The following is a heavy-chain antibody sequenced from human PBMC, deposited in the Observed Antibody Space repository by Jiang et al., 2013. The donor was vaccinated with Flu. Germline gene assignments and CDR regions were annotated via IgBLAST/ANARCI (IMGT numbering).Heavy chain of an antibody. D-gene: IGHD6-13*01. CDR1: GFTFSSYG. Sequence: VQLLESGGGVVQPGRSLRLSCAASGFTFSSYGMHRVRQAPGKGLEWVAVISYDGSNKYYADSVKGRFTISRDNSKNTLYLQMNSLRAEDTAVYYCAKDQAAAGEFDY. J-gene: IGHJ4*01. CDR3: AKDQAAAGEFDY. V-gene: IGHV3-30*18. CDR2: ISYDGSNK.